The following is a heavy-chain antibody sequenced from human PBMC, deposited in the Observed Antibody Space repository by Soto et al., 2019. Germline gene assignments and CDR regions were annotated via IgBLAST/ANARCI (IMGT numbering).Heavy chain of an antibody. V-gene: IGHV3-30*18. CDR3: AKVKAVAGYYYYGMDV. J-gene: IGHJ6*02. Sequence: GGSLRLSCAASGFTFSSYGMHWVRQAPGKGLEWVAVISYDGSNKYYADSVKGRFTISRDNSKNTLYLQMNSLRAEDTAVYYCAKVKAVAGYYYYGMDVWGQGTTVTVSS. CDR2: ISYDGSNK. D-gene: IGHD6-19*01. CDR1: GFTFSSYG.